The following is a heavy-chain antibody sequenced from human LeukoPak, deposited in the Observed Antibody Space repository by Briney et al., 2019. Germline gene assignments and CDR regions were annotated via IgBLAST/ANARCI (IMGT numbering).Heavy chain of an antibody. J-gene: IGHJ4*02. Sequence: GGSLRLSCAASEFTFSNAYMSWVRQAPGKGLEWVGRIRSKTDAGTTDYAAPVKGRFTISRDDSKNTLYLQMNSLKTEDTAVYYCTTDRWELNYWGPGTLVTVSS. CDR3: TTDRWELNY. D-gene: IGHD4-23*01. V-gene: IGHV3-15*01. CDR2: IRSKTDAGTT. CDR1: EFTFSNAY.